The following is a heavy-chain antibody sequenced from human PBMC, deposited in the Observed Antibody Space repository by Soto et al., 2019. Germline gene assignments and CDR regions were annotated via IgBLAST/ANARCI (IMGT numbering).Heavy chain of an antibody. J-gene: IGHJ3*02. CDR2: IYYSGST. CDR1: GGSISSSSYY. D-gene: IGHD2-8*01. V-gene: IGHV4-39*01. Sequence: SETLSLTCTVSGGSISSSSYYWGWIRQPPGKGLEWIGSIYYSGSTYYNPSLKSRVTISVDTSKNQFSLKLSSVTAADTAVYYCARQGLGLMVYATAFDIWGQGTMVTVSS. CDR3: ARQGLGLMVYATAFDI.